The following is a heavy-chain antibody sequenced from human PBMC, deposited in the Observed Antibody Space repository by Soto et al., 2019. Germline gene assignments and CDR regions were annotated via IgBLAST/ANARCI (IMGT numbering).Heavy chain of an antibody. D-gene: IGHD5-18*01. Sequence: SLRLSCTASGFTFGDYAMSWVRQAPGKGLEWVGFIRSKAYGGTTEYAASVKGRFTISRDDSKSIAYLQMNSLKTEDTAVYYCTTQDTATRLYWGQGALVTVFS. J-gene: IGHJ4*02. V-gene: IGHV3-49*04. CDR2: IRSKAYGGTT. CDR1: GFTFGDYA. CDR3: TTQDTATRLY.